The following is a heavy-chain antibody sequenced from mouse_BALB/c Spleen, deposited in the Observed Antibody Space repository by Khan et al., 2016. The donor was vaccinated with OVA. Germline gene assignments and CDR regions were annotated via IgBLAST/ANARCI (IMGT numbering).Heavy chain of an antibody. CDR3: AREGYDSDYAMDY. J-gene: IGHJ4*01. CDR1: GYSITSDYA. V-gene: IGHV3-2*02. Sequence: VQLKESGPGLVKPSQSLSLTCTVTGYSITSDYAWNWIRQFPGNKLEWMGYISYSGSTSYNPSLKSRISITRDTSKNQFFLQLNSVTTEDTATYYCAREGYDSDYAMDYWGQGTSVTVSS. D-gene: IGHD2-4*01. CDR2: ISYSGST.